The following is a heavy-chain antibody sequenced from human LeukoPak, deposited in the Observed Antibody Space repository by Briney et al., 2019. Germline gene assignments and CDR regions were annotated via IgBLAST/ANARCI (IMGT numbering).Heavy chain of an antibody. CDR2: IYYSGST. V-gene: IGHV4-39*01. Sequence: PSETLSLTCTVSGGSISSSSYYWGWIRQPPGKGLAWIGSIYYSGSTYYNPSLKSRVTISVDTSKNQFSLKLSSVTAADTAVYYCARQAPTSSSWYVAAQRGRYYFDYWGQGTLVTVSS. CDR3: ARQAPTSSSWYVAAQRGRYYFDY. D-gene: IGHD6-13*01. CDR1: GGSISSSSYY. J-gene: IGHJ4*02.